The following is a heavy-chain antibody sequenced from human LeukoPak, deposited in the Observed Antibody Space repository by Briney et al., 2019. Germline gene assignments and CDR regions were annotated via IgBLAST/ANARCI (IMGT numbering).Heavy chain of an antibody. CDR3: ARPLHGGATLTQFDF. CDR1: GYMFTGYY. CDR2: ISPGAGTT. Sequence: GASVKVSCKASGYMFTGYYMHWVRQAPGQGLEWMGIISPGAGTTSYAQKFQGRVTMTRDTSTSTVYVEVSSLRSDDTAVYYCARPLHGGATLTQFDFWGQGTLVTVSS. V-gene: IGHV1-46*01. J-gene: IGHJ4*02. D-gene: IGHD2-15*01.